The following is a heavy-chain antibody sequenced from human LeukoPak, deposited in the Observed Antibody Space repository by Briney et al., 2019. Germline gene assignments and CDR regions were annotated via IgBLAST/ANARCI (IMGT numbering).Heavy chain of an antibody. J-gene: IGHJ4*02. V-gene: IGHV3-74*01. CDR1: GFTFSSYW. Sequence: PGGSLRLSCAASGFTFSSYWMHWVRQAPGKGLVWVSRINSDGSSTSYADSVKGRFTISRDNAKNTLYLQMNSLRAEDTAVYYCARGLAYYYDSSGYYPFYYFYYRGQGNLVTVSS. CDR2: INSDGSST. CDR3: ARGLAYYYDSSGYYPFYYFYY. D-gene: IGHD3-22*01.